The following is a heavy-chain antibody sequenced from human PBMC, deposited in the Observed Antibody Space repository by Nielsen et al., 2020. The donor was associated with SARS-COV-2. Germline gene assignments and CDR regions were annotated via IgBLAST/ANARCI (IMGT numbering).Heavy chain of an antibody. V-gene: IGHV3-33*01. Sequence: GGSLRLSCAASGFTFSSYGMHWVPQAPGKGLEWVAVIWYDGSNKYYADSVKGRFTISRDNSKNTLYLQMNSLRAEDTAVYYCARDGTVGATGLDYWGQGTLVTVSS. D-gene: IGHD1-26*01. CDR1: GFTFSSYG. J-gene: IGHJ4*02. CDR2: IWYDGSNK. CDR3: ARDGTVGATGLDY.